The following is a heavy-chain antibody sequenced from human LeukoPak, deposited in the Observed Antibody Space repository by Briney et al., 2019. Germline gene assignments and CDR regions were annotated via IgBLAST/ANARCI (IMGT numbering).Heavy chain of an antibody. CDR1: GGSISSGDYY. Sequence: SETLSLTCTVSGGSISSGDYYWSWIRQPPGKGLEWIGYIYYSGSTYYNPSLKSRVTISVDTSKNQFSLKLSSVTAADTAVYYCARADILTGYYTYWAQGTLVTVSS. CDR3: ARADILTGYYTY. J-gene: IGHJ4*02. D-gene: IGHD3-9*01. V-gene: IGHV4-30-4*01. CDR2: IYYSGST.